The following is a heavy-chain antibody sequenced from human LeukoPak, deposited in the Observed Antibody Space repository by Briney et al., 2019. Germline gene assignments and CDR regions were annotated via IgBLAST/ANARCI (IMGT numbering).Heavy chain of an antibody. CDR3: ARTPIYSGYDYHDY. Sequence: SETLSLTCTVSGGSISSGSYYWSWIRQPAGKGLEWIGRIYTSGSTYYNPSLKSRVTISVDTSKNQFSLNLSSVTVADTAVYYCARTPIYSGYDYHDYWGQGTLVTVSS. J-gene: IGHJ4*02. D-gene: IGHD5-12*01. CDR2: IYTSGST. CDR1: GGSISSGSYY. V-gene: IGHV4-61*02.